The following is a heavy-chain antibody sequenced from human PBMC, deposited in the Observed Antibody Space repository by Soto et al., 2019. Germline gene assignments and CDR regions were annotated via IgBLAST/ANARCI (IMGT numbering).Heavy chain of an antibody. D-gene: IGHD3-9*01. J-gene: IGHJ4*02. CDR2: IFYSGST. V-gene: IGHV4-31*03. CDR1: GGSISSGGYY. Sequence: QVQLQESGPGLVKPSQTLSLTCTVSGGSISSGGYYWSWIRQHPGKGLEWIGYIFYSGSTYYNPSLKRRVTISVNTSKNHFSLKLSSVTAADTAVYYCARVPVNYDILTGYYPDYFDYWGQGTLVTVSS. CDR3: ARVPVNYDILTGYYPDYFDY.